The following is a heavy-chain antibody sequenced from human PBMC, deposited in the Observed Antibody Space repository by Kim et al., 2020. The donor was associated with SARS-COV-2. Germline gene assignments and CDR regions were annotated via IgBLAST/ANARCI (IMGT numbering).Heavy chain of an antibody. CDR1: GYTFTSYD. J-gene: IGHJ6*02. D-gene: IGHD5-18*01. CDR3: ARWGTWIQLWFDYYGMDV. Sequence: ASVKVSCKASGYTFTSYDINWVRQATGQGLEWMGWMNPNSGNTGYAQKFQGRVTMTRNTSISTAYMELSSLRSEDTAVYYCARWGTWIQLWFDYYGMDVWGQGTTVTVSS. CDR2: MNPNSGNT. V-gene: IGHV1-8*01.